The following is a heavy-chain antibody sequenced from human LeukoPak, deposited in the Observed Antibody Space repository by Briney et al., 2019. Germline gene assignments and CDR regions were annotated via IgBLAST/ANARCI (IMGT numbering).Heavy chain of an antibody. J-gene: IGHJ4*02. Sequence: ASVKVSCKASGYTFTSYGISWVRHAPGQGLEWMGWISAYNGNTNYAQKLQGRVTMTTDTSTSTAYMELRSLRSDDTAVYYCARELGCTNGVCYGGYDYWGQGTLVTVSS. CDR3: ARELGCTNGVCYGGYDY. CDR2: ISAYNGNT. V-gene: IGHV1-18*01. CDR1: GYTFTSYG. D-gene: IGHD2-8*01.